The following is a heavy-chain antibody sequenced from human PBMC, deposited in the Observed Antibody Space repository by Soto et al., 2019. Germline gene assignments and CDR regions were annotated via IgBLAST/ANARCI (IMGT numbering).Heavy chain of an antibody. J-gene: IGHJ4*02. CDR2: ISAYNGNT. V-gene: IGHV1-18*01. CDR1: GYTFTSYG. D-gene: IGHD3-3*01. CDR3: ARGGELRFLEWLSYSADLNFDY. Sequence: ASVKVSCKASGYTFTSYGISWVRQAPGQGLEWMGWISAYNGNTNYAQKLQGRVTMSTDTSTSTAYMELRSLRSDDTAVYYCARGGELRFLEWLSYSADLNFDYWGQGTLVTVSS.